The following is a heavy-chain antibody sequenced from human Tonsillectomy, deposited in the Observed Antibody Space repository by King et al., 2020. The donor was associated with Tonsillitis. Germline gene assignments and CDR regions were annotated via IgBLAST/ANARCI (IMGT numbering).Heavy chain of an antibody. CDR3: AVTGVPNYYYYYRMDV. CDR2: ISGSGGST. V-gene: IGHV3-23*04. Sequence: VQLVESGGGLVQPGGSLRLSCAASGFSFSSYAMSWVRQAPGKGLEWVSAISGSGGSTFYAESVKGRFTISRDNSKKTLYLQMNSLRAEDTAVYYCAVTGVPNYYYYYRMDVWGQGTTATVSS. D-gene: IGHD3-9*01. J-gene: IGHJ6*02. CDR1: GFSFSSYA.